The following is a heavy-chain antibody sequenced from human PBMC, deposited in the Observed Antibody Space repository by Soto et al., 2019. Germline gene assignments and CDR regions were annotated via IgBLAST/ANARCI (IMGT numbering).Heavy chain of an antibody. V-gene: IGHV3-7*01. CDR3: ARESRRDGYNRGY. CDR2: IKQDGSEK. J-gene: IGHJ4*02. CDR1: GFTFSRYW. Sequence: EVQLVESGGGLVQPGGSLRLSCAASGFTFSRYWMSCVRQAPGKGLEWVANIKQDGSEKYYVDSVKGRFTISRDNAKNSLYLQMNSLRAEDTAVYYCARESRRDGYNRGYWGQGTLVTVSS. D-gene: IGHD5-12*01.